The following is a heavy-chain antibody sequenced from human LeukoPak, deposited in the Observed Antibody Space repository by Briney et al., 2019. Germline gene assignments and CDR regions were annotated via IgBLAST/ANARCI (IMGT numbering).Heavy chain of an antibody. D-gene: IGHD1-26*01. CDR2: ISYDGSNK. Sequence: GGSLRLSCAASGFTFSSYAMHWDRQAPGKGLEWVAVISYDGSNKYYADSVKGRYTLSRDYPKNTLYLQMNSLRAEDTAVYFCAKYSGSYYYPPNWDSWGQGTLVTVSS. V-gene: IGHV3-30-3*01. CDR3: AKYSGSYYYPPNWDS. CDR1: GFTFSSYA. J-gene: IGHJ4*02.